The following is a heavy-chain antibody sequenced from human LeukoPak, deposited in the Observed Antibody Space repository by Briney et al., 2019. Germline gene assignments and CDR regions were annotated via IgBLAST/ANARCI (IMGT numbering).Heavy chain of an antibody. Sequence: GRSLRLSCAASGFTFDDYAMHWVRQAPGKGLEWVSCISWNSGSIGYADSVKGRFTISRDNAKNSLYLQMNSLRAEDKALYYCAKGGVGATLYWYYFDYWGQGTLVTVSS. V-gene: IGHV3-9*01. D-gene: IGHD1-26*01. J-gene: IGHJ4*02. CDR3: AKGGVGATLYWYYFDY. CDR1: GFTFDDYA. CDR2: ISWNSGSI.